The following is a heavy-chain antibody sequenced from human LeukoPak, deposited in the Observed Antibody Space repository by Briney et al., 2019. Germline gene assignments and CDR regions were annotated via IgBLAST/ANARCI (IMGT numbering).Heavy chain of an antibody. D-gene: IGHD1-26*01. CDR1: GFTFSSYG. CDR2: ISGSGGST. CDR3: AKKYSTGLDP. Sequence: GGTLRLSCAASGFTFSSYGMSWVRQAPGKGLEWVSAISGSGGSTYYADSVKGRLTISRDNSKNTPYLQMNSLRAEDTAVYYCAKKYSTGLDPWGQGTLVTVSS. J-gene: IGHJ5*02. V-gene: IGHV3-23*01.